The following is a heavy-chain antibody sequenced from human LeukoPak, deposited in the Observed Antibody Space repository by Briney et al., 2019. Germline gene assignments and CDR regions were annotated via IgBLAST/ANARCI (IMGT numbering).Heavy chain of an antibody. Sequence: SETLSLTCTVSGGSISTYYWSWIRQPPGKGLEWIAYIDYSASTNYNPSLKGRVTISVDTSNNQFSLKLSSVTAADTAVYYCARDSRRELLHAFDIWGQGTMVTVSS. CDR1: GGSISTYY. CDR3: ARDSRRELLHAFDI. V-gene: IGHV4-59*01. CDR2: IDYSAST. J-gene: IGHJ3*02. D-gene: IGHD1-26*01.